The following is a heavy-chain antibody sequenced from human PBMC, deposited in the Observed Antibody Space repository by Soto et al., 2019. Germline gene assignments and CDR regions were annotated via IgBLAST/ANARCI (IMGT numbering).Heavy chain of an antibody. CDR2: INHSGST. CDR3: ARDKITGLFDY. D-gene: IGHD2-8*02. Sequence: SETLSLTFAVNGGSFSGYYWTSIRQPPGTGLEWIGEINHSGSTNYNPSLESRVTISVDTSKNQFSLKLTSVTAADTAVYYCARDKITGLFDYWGQGTLVTVSS. J-gene: IGHJ4*02. CDR1: GGSFSGYY. V-gene: IGHV4-34*01.